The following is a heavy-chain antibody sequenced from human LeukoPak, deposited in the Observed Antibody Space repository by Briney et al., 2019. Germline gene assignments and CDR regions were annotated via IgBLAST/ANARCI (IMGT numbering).Heavy chain of an antibody. V-gene: IGHV1-3*01. CDR3: ARAIYGSGLDNWFDP. Sequence: GASVKVSCKASGYTFTSYAMHWLRQAPGQRLEWMGWINAGNGNTKYSQKFQGRVTITRDTSASTAYMELSSLRSEDTAVYYCARAIYGSGLDNWFDPWGQGTLVTVSS. CDR2: INAGNGNT. J-gene: IGHJ5*02. CDR1: GYTFTSYA. D-gene: IGHD3-10*01.